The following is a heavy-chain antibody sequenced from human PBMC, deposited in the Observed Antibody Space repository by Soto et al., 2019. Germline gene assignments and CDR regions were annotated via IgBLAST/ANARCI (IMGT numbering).Heavy chain of an antibody. Sequence: GASVKVSCKASGYTFTGYYMHWVRQAPGQGLEWMGWINPNSGGTNYAQKFQGWVTMTRDTSISTAYMELSRLRSDDTAVYYCARDLGGNTVQYMDVWGKGTTVTVSS. CDR2: INPNSGGT. J-gene: IGHJ6*03. V-gene: IGHV1-2*04. CDR3: ARDLGGNTVQYMDV. CDR1: GYTFTGYY. D-gene: IGHD4-4*01.